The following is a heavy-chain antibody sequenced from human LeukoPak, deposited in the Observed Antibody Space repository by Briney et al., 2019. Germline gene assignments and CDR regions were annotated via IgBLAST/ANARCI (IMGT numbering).Heavy chain of an antibody. J-gene: IGHJ4*02. CDR1: GFTFSGSI. V-gene: IGHV3-73*01. Sequence: PGGSLRLSCAASGFTFSGSIIHWVRQASGKGLEWVGRIRGKADSYATGYAASVRGRFTISRDDSKNTAYLQMNSLETDDTAVYYCSRQPMGTGTTDYWGPGTLVTVSS. D-gene: IGHD1-7*01. CDR3: SRQPMGTGTTDY. CDR2: IRGKADSYAT.